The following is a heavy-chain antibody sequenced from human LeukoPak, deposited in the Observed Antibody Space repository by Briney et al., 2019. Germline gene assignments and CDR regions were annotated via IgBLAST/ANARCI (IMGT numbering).Heavy chain of an antibody. V-gene: IGHV4-59*01. CDR3: AREDPQTTVPEGMDV. CDR1: GGSIRHYY. CDR2: IYYSGTT. Sequence: SETLSLTCTVSGGSIRHYYWIWIRQSPGKGLEWIGYIYYSGTTNYNPSLKSRVTISVDTSRNQFSLQLRSVTAADTAVYYCAREDPQTTVPEGMDVWGQGTTVIVSS. J-gene: IGHJ6*02. D-gene: IGHD4-17*01.